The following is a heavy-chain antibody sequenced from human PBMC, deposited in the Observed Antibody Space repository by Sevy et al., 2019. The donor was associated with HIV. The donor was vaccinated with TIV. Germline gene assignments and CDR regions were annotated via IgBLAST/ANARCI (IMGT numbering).Heavy chain of an antibody. J-gene: IGHJ4*02. CDR2: IRQDGNEI. CDR1: GFTFDMYW. V-gene: IGHV3-7*03. Sequence: GGSLRLSCDASGFTFDMYWMQWVRQAPGKGLEWVANIRQDGNEIYYAASVRGRFTISRDNAKGSLYLQMNNLRVEDTATYYRARRYFDLWGQGTPVTVSS. CDR3: ARRYFDL.